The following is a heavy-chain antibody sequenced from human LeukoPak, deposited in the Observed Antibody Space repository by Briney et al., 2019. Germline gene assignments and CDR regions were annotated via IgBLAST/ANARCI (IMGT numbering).Heavy chain of an antibody. J-gene: IGHJ4*02. CDR1: GYTFTSYY. Sequence: GASVTVSCEASGYTFTSYYMHWVRQAPGQGLEWMGIINPSGGSTSYAQKFQGRVTMTRDTSTSTVYMELSSLRSEDTAVYYCAREKVAGTGVDYWGQGTLVTVSS. D-gene: IGHD6-19*01. V-gene: IGHV1-46*01. CDR3: AREKVAGTGVDY. CDR2: INPSGGST.